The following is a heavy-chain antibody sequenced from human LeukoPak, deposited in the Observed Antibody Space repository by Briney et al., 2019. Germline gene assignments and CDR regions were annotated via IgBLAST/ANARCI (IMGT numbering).Heavy chain of an antibody. CDR1: GFTFSSYW. J-gene: IGHJ4*02. V-gene: IGHV3-7*01. D-gene: IGHD6-13*01. Sequence: GGSLRLSCAASGFTFSSYWMSWVRQAPGKGLEWVANIKQDGSEKYYVDSVKGRFTISRDNAKNSLYLQMNSLRAEDTAVYYCAKDSSSFSIYYFDYWGQGTLVTVSS. CDR3: AKDSSSFSIYYFDY. CDR2: IKQDGSEK.